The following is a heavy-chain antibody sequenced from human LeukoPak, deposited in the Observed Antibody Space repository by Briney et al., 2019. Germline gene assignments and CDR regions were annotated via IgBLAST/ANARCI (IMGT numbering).Heavy chain of an antibody. Sequence: PSETLSLTCAVSGYSINSAYYWGWIRQPPGKGLEWVASMYHSGITYYNSSLKGRATISVDTSKNQFSLKLNSVTAADTSVYYCARLTPGKNWFDPWGHGTLVTASS. D-gene: IGHD3-10*01. CDR2: MYHSGIT. J-gene: IGHJ5*02. V-gene: IGHV4-38-2*01. CDR3: ARLTPGKNWFDP. CDR1: GYSINSAYY.